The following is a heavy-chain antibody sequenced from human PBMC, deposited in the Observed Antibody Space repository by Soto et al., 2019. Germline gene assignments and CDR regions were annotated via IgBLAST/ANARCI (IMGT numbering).Heavy chain of an antibody. CDR2: FDPEDGET. CDR1: GYTLTELS. D-gene: IGHD3-22*01. CDR3: ATPPYYYDSSGHRDAFDI. V-gene: IGHV1-24*01. J-gene: IGHJ3*02. Sequence: ASVKVSCKVSGYTLTELSMHWVRQAPGEGLEWMGGFDPEDGETIYAQKFQGRVTMTEDTSTDTAYMELSSLRSEDTAVYYCATPPYYYDSSGHRDAFDIWGQGTRVTVSS.